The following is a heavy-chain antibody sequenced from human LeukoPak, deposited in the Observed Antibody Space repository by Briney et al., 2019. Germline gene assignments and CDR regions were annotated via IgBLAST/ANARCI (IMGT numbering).Heavy chain of an antibody. D-gene: IGHD3-10*01. CDR1: GYSTSSGYY. V-gene: IGHV4-38-2*02. CDR3: ARAWFGESPP. Sequence: SETLSLTCTVSGYSTSSGYYWGWIRQPPGKGLEWIGSIYHSGSTYYNPSLKSRVTISVDTSKNQFSLKLSSVTAADTAVYYCARAWFGESPPWGQGTLVTVSS. J-gene: IGHJ5*02. CDR2: IYHSGST.